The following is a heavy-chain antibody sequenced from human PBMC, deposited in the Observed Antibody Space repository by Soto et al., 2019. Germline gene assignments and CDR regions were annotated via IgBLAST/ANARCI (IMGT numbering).Heavy chain of an antibody. V-gene: IGHV3-23*01. CDR3: AKYQGGYYIPHDAFDI. D-gene: IGHD3-3*01. CDR2: ISGSGDNT. J-gene: IGHJ3*02. Sequence: HPGGSLRLSCAASGFTFSRYAMTWVRQAPGQGLEWVSLISGSGDNTYHADSVKGRFTISRDNSKNTLYLQMNSLRAEDTAVYYCAKYQGGYYIPHDAFDIWGQGTMVTVSS. CDR1: GFTFSRYA.